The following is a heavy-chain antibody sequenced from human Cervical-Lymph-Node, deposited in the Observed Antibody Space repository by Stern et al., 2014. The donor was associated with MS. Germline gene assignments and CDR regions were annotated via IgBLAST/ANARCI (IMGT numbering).Heavy chain of an antibody. CDR2: STPVFETT. Sequence: VQLVESGAEVKKPGSSVKVSCKASGGTFNNFAISWVRQVPGQGLEWMGGSTPVFETTDYAQKFQGRVTIAADESTGTAYMELNGLRADDTAVYYCGRVNIVVVPATAPNYYYYGMDVWGQGTTVTVSS. J-gene: IGHJ6*02. D-gene: IGHD2-2*01. CDR3: GRVNIVVVPATAPNYYYYGMDV. V-gene: IGHV1-69*01. CDR1: GGTFNNFA.